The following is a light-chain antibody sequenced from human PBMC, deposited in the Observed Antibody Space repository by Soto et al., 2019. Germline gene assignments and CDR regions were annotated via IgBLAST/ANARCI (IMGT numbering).Light chain of an antibody. V-gene: IGKV3-20*01. J-gene: IGKJ5*01. CDR1: QRVSSGY. Sequence: VLTQSPGTLSLSPGERATLSCRASQRVSSGYLAWYQQKPGQAPRLLIYDASNRATGIPARFSGSGSGTDFTLTISSLEPEDFAVYYCQQYGSSRITFGQGARLEI. CDR3: QQYGSSRIT. CDR2: DAS.